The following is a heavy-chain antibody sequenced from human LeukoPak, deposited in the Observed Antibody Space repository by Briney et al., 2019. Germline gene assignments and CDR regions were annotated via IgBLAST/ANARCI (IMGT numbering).Heavy chain of an antibody. CDR3: VRDLGHSRHYFEY. J-gene: IGHJ4*02. Sequence: GGSLRLSCAASGFTFSTYFMKWVRQTPGRGLEWMAYINQDGSETYYVDSVRGRFTISRDNTKNSVYLQMNSRRAEGTAVYYCVRDLGHSRHYFEYWGQGALVTVSS. V-gene: IGHV3-7*01. D-gene: IGHD7-27*01. CDR2: INQDGSET. CDR1: GFTFSTYF.